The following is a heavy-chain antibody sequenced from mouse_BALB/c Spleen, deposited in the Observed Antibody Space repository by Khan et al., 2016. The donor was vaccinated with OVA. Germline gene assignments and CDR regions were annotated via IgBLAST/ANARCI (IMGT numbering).Heavy chain of an antibody. V-gene: IGHV3-2*02. J-gene: IGHJ3*01. CDR3: ARKDYYDYDPFPY. CDR2: ISYSGNT. D-gene: IGHD2-4*01. CDR1: GYSITSEFA. Sequence: LQQSGPGLVKPSQSLSLTCTVTGYSITSEFAWNWIRQFPGNKLEWMGYISYSGNTRYNPSLKSLISITRDTSRNQFFLQLNSATTEDTATYYGARKDYYDYDPFPYWGQGTLVTVSA.